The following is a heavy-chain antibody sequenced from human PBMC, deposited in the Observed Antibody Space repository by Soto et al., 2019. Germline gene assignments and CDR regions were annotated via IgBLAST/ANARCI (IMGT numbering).Heavy chain of an antibody. CDR2: IYPGDSDT. V-gene: IGHV5-51*01. Sequence: GESLKISCKGSGYSFTSYWIGWVRQMPGKGLEWMGIIYPGDSDTRYSPSFQGQVTISADKSISTAYLQWSSQKASDTAMYYSARHHLGRHYYYYCGMDVWGQGTTVTVSS. CDR1: GYSFTSYW. J-gene: IGHJ6*02. CDR3: ARHHLGRHYYYYCGMDV.